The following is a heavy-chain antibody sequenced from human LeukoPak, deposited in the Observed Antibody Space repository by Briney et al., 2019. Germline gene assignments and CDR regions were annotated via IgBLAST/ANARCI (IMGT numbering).Heavy chain of an antibody. CDR1: GGSISSSSYY. CDR3: ARASMIVVVNPDY. V-gene: IGHV4-39*07. D-gene: IGHD3-22*01. CDR2: IYYSGST. J-gene: IGHJ4*02. Sequence: KTSETLSLTCTVSGGSISSSSYYWGWIRQPPGKGLEWTGSIYYSGSTYYNPSLKSRVTISVDTSKNQFSLKLSSVTAADTAVYYCARASMIVVVNPDYWGQGTLVTVSS.